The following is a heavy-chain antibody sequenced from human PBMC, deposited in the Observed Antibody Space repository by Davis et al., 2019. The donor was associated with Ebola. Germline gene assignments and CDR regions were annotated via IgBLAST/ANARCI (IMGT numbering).Heavy chain of an antibody. Sequence: GESLKISCAASGFTFSSYSMNWVRQAPGKGLEWVSYISSSSSTIYYADSVKGRFTISRDNAKNSLYLQMNSLRDEDTAVYYCARGPWLLVDYFDYWGQGTLVTVSS. J-gene: IGHJ4*02. CDR2: ISSSSSTI. D-gene: IGHD2-15*01. CDR1: GFTFSSYS. CDR3: ARGPWLLVDYFDY. V-gene: IGHV3-48*02.